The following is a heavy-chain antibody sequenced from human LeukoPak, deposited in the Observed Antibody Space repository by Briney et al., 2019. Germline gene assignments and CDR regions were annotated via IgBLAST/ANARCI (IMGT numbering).Heavy chain of an antibody. CDR3: AKEDRPVLWFGELLQKPYFDY. CDR1: GFTFSSYG. CDR2: IWYDGSNK. J-gene: IGHJ4*02. Sequence: GGSLRLSCAASGFTFSSYGMHWVRQAPGKGLEWVAVIWYDGSNKYYADSVKGRSTISRDNSKNTLYLQMNSLRAEDTAVYYRAKEDRPVLWFGELLQKPYFDYWGQGTLVTVSS. D-gene: IGHD3-10*01. V-gene: IGHV3-33*06.